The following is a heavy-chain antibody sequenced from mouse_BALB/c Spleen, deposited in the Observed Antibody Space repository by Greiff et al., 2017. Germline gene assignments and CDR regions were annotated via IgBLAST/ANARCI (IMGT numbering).Heavy chain of an antibody. CDR1: GYAFTNYL. CDR2: INPGSGGT. Sequence: VQLQQSGAELVRPGTSVKVSCKASGYAFTNYLIEWVKQGPGQGLEWIGVINPGSGGTNYNEKFKGKATLTADKSSSTAYMQLSSLTSDDSAVYFCARLPPRSDYAMDDWGQGTSVTVSS. CDR3: ARLPPRSDYAMDD. V-gene: IGHV1-54*01. J-gene: IGHJ4*01.